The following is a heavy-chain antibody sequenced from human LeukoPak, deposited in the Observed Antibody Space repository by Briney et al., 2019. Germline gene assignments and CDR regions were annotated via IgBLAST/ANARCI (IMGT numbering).Heavy chain of an antibody. V-gene: IGHV3-30*18. D-gene: IGHD6-13*01. J-gene: IGHJ5*02. CDR2: ISDDGSNK. Sequence: GRSLRLSCAGSGFTFSNYAIHWVRQAPGKGPYWVAVISDDGSNKYYADSVKGRFTISRDNSKNTLYLQMNSLRAEDTAVYYCAKDYRAAASPSPSWFDPWGQGTLVTVSS. CDR3: AKDYRAAASPSPSWFDP. CDR1: GFTFSNYA.